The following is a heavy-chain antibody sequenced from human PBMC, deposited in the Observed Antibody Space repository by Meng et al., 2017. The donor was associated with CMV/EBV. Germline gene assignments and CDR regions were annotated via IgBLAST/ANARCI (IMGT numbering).Heavy chain of an antibody. V-gene: IGHV1-2*02. D-gene: IGHD3-3*01. CDR3: VRGHTYDFWSGYYTGIGEGMDV. J-gene: IGHJ6*02. Sequence: ASVKVSCKASGYTFTGYHMHWVRQAPGQGLEWMGWINPNSGGTNYAQKFQGRVTMTRDTSISTAYMELSRLRSDDTAVYYCVRGHTYDFWSGYYTGIGEGMDVWGQGTTVTVSS. CDR1: GYTFTGYH. CDR2: INPNSGGT.